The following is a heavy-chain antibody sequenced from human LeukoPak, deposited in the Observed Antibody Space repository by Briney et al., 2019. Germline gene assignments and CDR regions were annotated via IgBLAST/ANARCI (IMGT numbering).Heavy chain of an antibody. Sequence: SETLSLTCTVSGGSISSYYWSWIRQPPGKGLEWIGYIYYSGSTNYNPSLKSRVTISVDTSKNQFSLKLSSVTAADTAVYYCARQFRGAMIDWFYPWGQGTLVTVSS. CDR2: IYYSGST. D-gene: IGHD3-22*01. V-gene: IGHV4-59*08. CDR1: GGSISSYY. CDR3: ARQFRGAMIDWFYP. J-gene: IGHJ5*02.